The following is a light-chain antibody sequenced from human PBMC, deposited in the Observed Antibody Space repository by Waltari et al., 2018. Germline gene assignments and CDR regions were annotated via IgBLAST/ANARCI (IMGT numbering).Light chain of an antibody. CDR1: SSDVGGYNF. CDR2: DVS. J-gene: IGLJ6*01. CDR3: SSYTSSSSYV. Sequence: QSALTQPASVSGSPGQSITISCTGTSSDVGGYNFVSWYQQHPGKAHKLMIYDVSNRPSGGSNRFSGSKSGNTASLTISGLQAEDEADYYCSSYTSSSSYVFGSGTKVTVL. V-gene: IGLV2-14*03.